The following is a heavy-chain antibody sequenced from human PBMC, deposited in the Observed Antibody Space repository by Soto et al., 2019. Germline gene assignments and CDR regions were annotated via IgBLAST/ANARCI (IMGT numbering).Heavy chain of an antibody. Sequence: VESGGGLVQPGGSLRLSCAASGFTLSSFWITWVRHPPGKGLEWVASIKQDGSEQYYVDSVKGRFIVSRDNAKNILYLQMNSLRVEDTAVYYCARPPHGMDVWGQGTTVTVSS. V-gene: IGHV3-7*03. J-gene: IGHJ6*02. CDR2: IKQDGSEQ. CDR3: ARPPHGMDV. CDR1: GFTLSSFW.